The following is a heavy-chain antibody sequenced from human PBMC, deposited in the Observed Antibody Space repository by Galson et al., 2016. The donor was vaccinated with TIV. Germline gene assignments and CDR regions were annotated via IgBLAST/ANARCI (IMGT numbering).Heavy chain of an antibody. Sequence: QSGAEVTKPGASVKVSCKASGYTFTDHYVHWVRQAPGQGLEWMGWINPRTGGTHYAQKFQGWVTRTGDTSITTVYMELSRLRSDDTAVYFCARDDSTTSGADYWGQGSLVTVYS. J-gene: IGHJ4*01. V-gene: IGHV1-2*04. CDR1: GYTFTDHY. CDR3: ARDDSTTSGADY. CDR2: INPRTGGT. D-gene: IGHD3-22*01.